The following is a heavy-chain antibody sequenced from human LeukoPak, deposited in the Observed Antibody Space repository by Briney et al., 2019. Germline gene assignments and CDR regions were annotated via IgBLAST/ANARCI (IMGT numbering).Heavy chain of an antibody. V-gene: IGHV3-30*02. CDR3: AKDPYSYGSYFDY. J-gene: IGHJ4*02. D-gene: IGHD5-18*01. CDR1: GFTFSSYS. CDR2: IWYDGRDK. Sequence: GGSLRLSCAASGFTFSSYSMNWVRQAPGKGLEGVAFIWYDGRDKYYADSVKGQFTISRDNSKNTLHLQMNSLRAEDTAVYYCAKDPYSYGSYFDYWGQGTLVTVSS.